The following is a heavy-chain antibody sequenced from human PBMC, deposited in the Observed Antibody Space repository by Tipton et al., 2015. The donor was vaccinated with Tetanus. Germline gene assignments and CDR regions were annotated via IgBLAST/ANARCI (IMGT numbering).Heavy chain of an antibody. V-gene: IGHV4-59*01. J-gene: IGHJ4*02. Sequence: TLSLTCTVSGGSISSYYWSWIRQPPGKGLEWIGYIYYSGGTNYNPFLKSRVTISVDTSKNQFSLKLSSVTAADTAVYYCARGGCSGGSCSHVYWGQGTLVTVSS. D-gene: IGHD2-15*01. CDR3: ARGGCSGGSCSHVY. CDR2: IYYSGGT. CDR1: GGSISSYY.